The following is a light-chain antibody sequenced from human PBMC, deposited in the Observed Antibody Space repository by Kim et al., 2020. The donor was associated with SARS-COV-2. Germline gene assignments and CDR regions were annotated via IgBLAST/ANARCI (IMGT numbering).Light chain of an antibody. Sequence: QSVLTQPPSVSGAPGQRVTISCTGSTSNIVNYDVHWYQQLPGRAPKLLIYGDTRRPSGVPDRFSGSKSGTSASLAITGLQAEDEADYYCQSYDSSLSGFGVFGGGTKVTVL. CDR3: QSYDSSLSGFGV. CDR2: GDT. J-gene: IGLJ3*02. CDR1: TSNIVNYD. V-gene: IGLV1-40*01.